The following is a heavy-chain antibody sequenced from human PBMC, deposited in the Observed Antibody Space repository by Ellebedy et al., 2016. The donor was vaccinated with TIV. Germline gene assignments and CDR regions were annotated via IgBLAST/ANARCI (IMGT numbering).Heavy chain of an antibody. V-gene: IGHV3-43D*03. CDR2: ISWDGGST. J-gene: IGHJ4*02. CDR1: GFTFDDYA. Sequence: GESLKISXAASGFTFDDYAMHWVRQAPGKGLEWVSLISWDGGSTYYADSVKGRFTISRDNSKNSLYLQMNSLRAEDTALYYCAKDIHGDYVPGDWGQGTLVTVSS. CDR3: AKDIHGDYVPGD. D-gene: IGHD4-17*01.